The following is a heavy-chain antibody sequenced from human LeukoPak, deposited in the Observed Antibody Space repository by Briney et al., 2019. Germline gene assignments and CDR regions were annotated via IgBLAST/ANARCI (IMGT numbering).Heavy chain of an antibody. CDR1: GGCISSYY. D-gene: IGHD3-10*01. CDR3: ARGGNYYGSGSYDY. CDR2: IYYSGST. V-gene: IGHV4-59*01. Sequence: KPSETLSLTCTVSGGCISSYYWSWIRQPPGKGLEWIGYIYYSGSTNYNPSLKSRVTISVDTSKNQFSLKLSSVTAADTAVYYCARGGNYYGSGSYDYWGQGTLVTVSS. J-gene: IGHJ4*02.